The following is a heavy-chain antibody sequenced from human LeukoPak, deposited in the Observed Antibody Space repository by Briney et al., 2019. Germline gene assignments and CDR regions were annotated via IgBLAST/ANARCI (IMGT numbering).Heavy chain of an antibody. D-gene: IGHD3-9*01. Sequence: PGKSLRLSCVASGFTFSSYGMHWVRQAPGKGLEWVSAISGRSNNTYYADSVKGRFTISRDSSKNTLYLQMNSLRADDTAVYYCAKWGDYDVLTGYYVSDFWGQGTLVTVSS. CDR1: GFTFSSYG. V-gene: IGHV3-23*01. CDR2: ISGRSNNT. J-gene: IGHJ4*02. CDR3: AKWGDYDVLTGYYVSDF.